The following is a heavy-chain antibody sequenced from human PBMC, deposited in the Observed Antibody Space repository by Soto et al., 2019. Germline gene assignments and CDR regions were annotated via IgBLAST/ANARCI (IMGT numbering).Heavy chain of an antibody. CDR1: DGSIGRDY. CDR3: ARATPVTRKGFYFDS. D-gene: IGHD4-17*01. Sequence: QVHLQESGPGLVKPSETLSLTCTVSDGSIGRDYWSWIRQTPGKGLEYIGYIYDSRSTNYNPSLTSRVAITADTSKNQSSLEMRLVTAADTAVYYCARATPVTRKGFYFDSWGQGTLITVSS. V-gene: IGHV4-59*01. J-gene: IGHJ4*02. CDR2: IYDSRST.